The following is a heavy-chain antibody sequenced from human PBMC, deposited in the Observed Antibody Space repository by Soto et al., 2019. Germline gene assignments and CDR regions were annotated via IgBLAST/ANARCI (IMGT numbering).Heavy chain of an antibody. CDR2: ISSSGSTI. CDR3: ARVWGYYDSSGMYGMDV. D-gene: IGHD3-22*01. Sequence: QVQLVESGGGLVKPGGSLRLSCAASGFTFSDYYMSWIRQAPGKGLEWVSYISSSGSTIYYADSVKGRFTISRDNAXNXQYLQMNSLRDEDTAVYYCARVWGYYDSSGMYGMDVWGQGTTVTVSS. V-gene: IGHV3-11*01. J-gene: IGHJ6*02. CDR1: GFTFSDYY.